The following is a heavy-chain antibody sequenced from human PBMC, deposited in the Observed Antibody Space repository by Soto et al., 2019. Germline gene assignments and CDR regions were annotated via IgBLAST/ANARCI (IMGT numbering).Heavy chain of an antibody. J-gene: IGHJ4*02. V-gene: IGHV1-69*01. Sequence: QLVQSGSELKKPGSSVKVSCQASGGTFSGYALTWVRQAPGQGLEWMGEFVPLFGTTNYAQKFPGRITITADESTRTAYMELNTLTSDDTAVYYCATHCLGVPSPPYFDNWGQGTLVVVSS. CDR1: GGTFSGYA. D-gene: IGHD2-21*02. CDR3: ATHCLGVPSPPYFDN. CDR2: FVPLFGTT.